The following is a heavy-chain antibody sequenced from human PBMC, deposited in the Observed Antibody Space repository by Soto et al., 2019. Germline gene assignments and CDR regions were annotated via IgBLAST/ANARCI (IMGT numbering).Heavy chain of an antibody. CDR1: GGTFSSYT. D-gene: IGHD6-13*01. CDR2: IIPILGIA. V-gene: IGHV1-69*02. CDR3: ARGQQLVDSWFDP. J-gene: IGHJ5*02. Sequence: QVQLVQSGAEVKKPGSSVKVSCKASGGTFSSYTISWVRQAPGQGLEWMGRIIPILGIANYAQKFQGRVTITADKSTSPAYMELSSLRSEDTAVYYCARGQQLVDSWFDPWGQGTLVTVSS.